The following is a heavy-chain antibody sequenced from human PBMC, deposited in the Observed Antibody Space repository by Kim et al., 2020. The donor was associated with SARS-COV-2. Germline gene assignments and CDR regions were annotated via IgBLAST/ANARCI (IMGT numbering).Heavy chain of an antibody. D-gene: IGHD2-15*01. CDR1: GGPFSGDY. CDR3: ARRRIYCSGGSCYSKNYYAMDG. J-gene: IGHJ6*02. Sequence: SETLSLTCAVYGGPFSGDYWSWIRQPPGKGLEWIGEISHSGGNNYNPSLKSRVVMSVDTSKNQFSLKLASVTAADTAVYYCARRRIYCSGGSCYSKNYYAMDGWGQGTTVTVSS. V-gene: IGHV4-34*01. CDR2: ISHSGGN.